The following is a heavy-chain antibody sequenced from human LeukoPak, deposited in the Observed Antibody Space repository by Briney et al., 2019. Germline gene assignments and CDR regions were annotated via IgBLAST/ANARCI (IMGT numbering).Heavy chain of an antibody. Sequence: GGSLRLSCAASGFTFSSYAMSWVRQAPGKGLEWVSSISSSSSYIYYADSVKGRFTISRDNAKNSLYLQMNSLRAEDTAVYYCARPYYYDSGIDYWGQGTLVTVSS. D-gene: IGHD3-22*01. V-gene: IGHV3-21*01. J-gene: IGHJ4*02. CDR3: ARPYYYDSGIDY. CDR1: GFTFSSYA. CDR2: ISSSSSYI.